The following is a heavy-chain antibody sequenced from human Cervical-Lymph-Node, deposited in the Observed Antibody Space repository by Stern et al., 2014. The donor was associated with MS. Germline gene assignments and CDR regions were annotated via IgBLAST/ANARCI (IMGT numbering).Heavy chain of an antibody. D-gene: IGHD2/OR15-2a*01. J-gene: IGHJ2*01. CDR2: INPGDSDT. CDR3: ARRTVISYWYFDL. Sequence: EVQLVESGAEVKKPGESLKISCKASGYSFTNYWIGWVRQMPGRGLEWRGIINPGDSDTRYSPSFQGQVTVSADKSIDTAYLQWSSLKASDTAIYYCARRTVISYWYFDLWGRGTLVTVSS. CDR1: GYSFTNYW. V-gene: IGHV5-51*03.